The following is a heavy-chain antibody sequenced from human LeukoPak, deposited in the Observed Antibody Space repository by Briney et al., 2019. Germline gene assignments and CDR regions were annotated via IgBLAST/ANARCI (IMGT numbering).Heavy chain of an antibody. D-gene: IGHD4-23*01. CDR2: IYSGGST. CDR3: ARGGNDYGGNSHFDY. J-gene: IGHJ4*02. Sequence: GGSLRLSCAASGFTVGINYMSWVRQAPGKGLEWVSVIYSGGSTYYADSVKGRFTISRDNAKNSLYLQMNSLRAEDTAVYYCARGGNDYGGNSHFDYWGQGTLVTVSS. CDR1: GFTVGINY. V-gene: IGHV3-53*01.